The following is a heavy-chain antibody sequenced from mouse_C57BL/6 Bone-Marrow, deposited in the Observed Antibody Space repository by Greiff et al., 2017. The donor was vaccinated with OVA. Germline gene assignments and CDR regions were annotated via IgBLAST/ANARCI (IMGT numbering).Heavy chain of an antibody. CDR2: ISSGSSTI. D-gene: IGHD1-1*01. J-gene: IGHJ4*01. CDR3: ATGSYYYGSSGYAMDY. V-gene: IGHV5-17*01. Sequence: EVQLVESGGGLVKPGGSLKLSCAASGFTFSDYGMHWVRQAPEKGLEWVAYISSGSSTIYYADTVKGRFNISRANDKNTLFLQMTSLRSEDTAMYYCATGSYYYGSSGYAMDYWGQGTSVTVSS. CDR1: GFTFSDYG.